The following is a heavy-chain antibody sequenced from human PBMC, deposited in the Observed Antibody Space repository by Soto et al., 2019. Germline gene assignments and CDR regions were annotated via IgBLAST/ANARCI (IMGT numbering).Heavy chain of an antibody. D-gene: IGHD6-13*01. J-gene: IGHJ6*02. CDR2: INPSGGST. V-gene: IGHV1-46*01. CDR1: GYTFTSYY. Sequence: GASVKVSCKASGYTFTSYYMHWVRQAPGQGLEWTGIINPSGGSTSYAQKFQGRVTMTRDTSTSTVYMELSSLRSEDTAVYYCARDGRAAGIYYYYGMDVWGQGTTVTVSS. CDR3: ARDGRAAGIYYYYGMDV.